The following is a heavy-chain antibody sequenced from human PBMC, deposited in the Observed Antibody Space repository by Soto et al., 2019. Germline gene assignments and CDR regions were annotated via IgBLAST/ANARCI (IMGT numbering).Heavy chain of an antibody. CDR1: GYSFTSYW. Sequence: GESLKISCKGSGYSFTSYWISWVRQMPGKGLEWMGRIDPSDSYTNYSPSFQGHVTISADKSISTAYLQWSSLKASDTAMYYCARPYCSSTSCYTDYYYGMDVWGQGTTVTVSS. D-gene: IGHD2-2*02. J-gene: IGHJ6*02. CDR2: IDPSDSYT. CDR3: ARPYCSSTSCYTDYYYGMDV. V-gene: IGHV5-10-1*01.